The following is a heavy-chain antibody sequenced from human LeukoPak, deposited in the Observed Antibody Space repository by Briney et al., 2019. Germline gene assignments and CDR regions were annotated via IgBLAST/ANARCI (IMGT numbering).Heavy chain of an antibody. CDR2: IYSGGAT. V-gene: IGHV3-66*01. CDR1: GFTVSNNY. CDR3: ARDPPAVAANTYG. J-gene: IGHJ4*02. Sequence: GGSLRLSCAASGFTVSNNYMRWVRQAPGKCLEWVSLIYSGGATFYADAVKGRFTISRDGSKNTLYLQMNSLRAEDTAVYYCARDPPAVAANTYGWGQGTLVTVSS. D-gene: IGHD6-6*01.